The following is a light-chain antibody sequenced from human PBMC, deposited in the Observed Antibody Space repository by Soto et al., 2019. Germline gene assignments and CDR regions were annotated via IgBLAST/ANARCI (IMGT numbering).Light chain of an antibody. CDR1: QSDGRAF. V-gene: IGKV3-20*01. J-gene: IGKJ1*01. CDR3: QQYYSTPST. Sequence: EIELTQSPGTLSLSPGERATLSCRASQSDGRAFLAWHQQKPGQAPRLLIYAASSRATGIPDRFSGSGSGTDFTLTISTLQAEDVALYYCQQYYSTPSTFGQGTKVEIK. CDR2: AAS.